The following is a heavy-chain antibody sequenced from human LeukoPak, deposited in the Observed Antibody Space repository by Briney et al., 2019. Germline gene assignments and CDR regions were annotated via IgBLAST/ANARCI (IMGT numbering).Heavy chain of an antibody. Sequence: GGSLRLSCAASGFTFSSYAMHWVRQAPGKGLEWVAVISYDGSNKYYADSVKGRFTISRDNSKNTLYLQMNSLRAEDTAVYYCARGSLWQQQLVPNNWFDPWGQGTLVTVSS. D-gene: IGHD6-13*01. J-gene: IGHJ5*02. CDR2: ISYDGSNK. CDR3: ARGSLWQQQLVPNNWFDP. CDR1: GFTFSSYA. V-gene: IGHV3-30-3*01.